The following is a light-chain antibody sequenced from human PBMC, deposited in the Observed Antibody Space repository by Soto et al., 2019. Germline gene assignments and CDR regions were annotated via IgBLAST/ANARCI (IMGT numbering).Light chain of an antibody. V-gene: IGKV1-5*01. CDR2: DAS. Sequence: DIQLTQSPSTLSASVGDRVTITCRASQSLNNRLAWYQQKPGKAPXXLIYDASTLESGVSSRFSGTGSETECTLTITDLQADDLATYFCHQYKTYSTFGQGTKVDIK. J-gene: IGKJ1*01. CDR3: HQYKTYST. CDR1: QSLNNR.